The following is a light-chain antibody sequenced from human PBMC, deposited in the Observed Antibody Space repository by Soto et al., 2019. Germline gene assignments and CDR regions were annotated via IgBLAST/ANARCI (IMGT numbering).Light chain of an antibody. J-gene: IGKJ1*01. CDR3: EQNKDWPGT. Sequence: MSHSADALSVYQGERRTFTRRASQSVSYYLAWYQQKPGQAPRLLIYDASTRATGVPVRFSGSGSGTEFTLTISSLQSEDLGVYYCEQNKDWPGTFGQGTNVDIK. CDR2: DAS. V-gene: IGKV3-15*01. CDR1: QSVSYY.